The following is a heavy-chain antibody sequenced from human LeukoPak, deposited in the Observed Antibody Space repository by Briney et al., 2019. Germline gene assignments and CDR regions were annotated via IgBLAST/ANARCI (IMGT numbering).Heavy chain of an antibody. D-gene: IGHD2-2*01. Sequence: SETLSLTCTVSGGSISSYYWSWIRQPPGKGLEWIGYIYYSGSTNYNPSLKSRVTISVDTSKNQFSLKLSSVTAADTAVYYCAGPYQLLSYDAFDIWGQGTMVTVSS. CDR3: AGPYQLLSYDAFDI. J-gene: IGHJ3*02. CDR2: IYYSGST. V-gene: IGHV4-59*01. CDR1: GGSISSYY.